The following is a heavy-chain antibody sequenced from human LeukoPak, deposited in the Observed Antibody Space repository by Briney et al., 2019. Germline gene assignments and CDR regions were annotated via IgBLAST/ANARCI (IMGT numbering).Heavy chain of an antibody. CDR1: GDSINSLDL. J-gene: IGHJ4*02. CDR3: AGLVGRYSSGLYYYYFDY. CDR2: MYLSGTT. Sequence: PTGTLSLTCTVSGDSINSLDLWSWVRQPPGKGLEWIGEMYLSGTTHSNPSVKSRVTISIDKSKNQFFLNLSSVTAADTAVYYCAGLVGRYSSGLYYYYFDYWGQGTLVTVSS. D-gene: IGHD3-22*01. V-gene: IGHV4-4*02.